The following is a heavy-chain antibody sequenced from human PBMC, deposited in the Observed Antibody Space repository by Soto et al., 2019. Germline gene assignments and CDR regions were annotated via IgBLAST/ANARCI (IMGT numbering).Heavy chain of an antibody. Sequence: QLQLQESGPGLVKPSETLSLTCTVSGGSINNDNYYWGWLRQPPGKGLEWIGIIFYNGFTYYSPSLKSRVTISVDTSKNQFSLKLTSVTAADTAVYYCARQDDFWSGSGWFDPWGQGTLVTVSS. CDR2: IFYNGFT. V-gene: IGHV4-39*01. D-gene: IGHD3-3*01. CDR1: GGSINNDNYY. J-gene: IGHJ5*02. CDR3: ARQDDFWSGSGWFDP.